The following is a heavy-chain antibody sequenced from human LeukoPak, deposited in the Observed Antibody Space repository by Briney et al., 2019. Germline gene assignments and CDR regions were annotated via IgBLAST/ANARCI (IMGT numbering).Heavy chain of an antibody. D-gene: IGHD1-26*01. CDR2: IYPGDSDT. CDR1: GYSFTSHW. Sequence: GESLKLSCKASGYSFTSHWIAWVRQLPGKGLEWMGIIYPGDSDTRYSPSFQGQVTISADKSISTAYLQWSSLKASDTAMYYCARDKSGSASGSGRYDYWGQGTLVTVSS. V-gene: IGHV5-51*01. CDR3: ARDKSGSASGSGRYDY. J-gene: IGHJ4*02.